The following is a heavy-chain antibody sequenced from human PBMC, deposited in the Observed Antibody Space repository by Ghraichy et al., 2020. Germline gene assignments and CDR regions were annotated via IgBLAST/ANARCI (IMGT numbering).Heavy chain of an antibody. CDR3: ARAGPDNGAYRDGFDI. V-gene: IGHV3-30*04. Sequence: LSLTCAASGFIFSSHAMHWVRQAPGKGLEWVAGIAFDGSNLDDSDSVRGRFTISRDNSNDTVYLQMNSLREEDTAVYYCARAGPDNGAYRDGFDIWGQGTLVTVSS. D-gene: IGHD4/OR15-4a*01. CDR2: IAFDGSNL. CDR1: GFIFSSHA. J-gene: IGHJ3*02.